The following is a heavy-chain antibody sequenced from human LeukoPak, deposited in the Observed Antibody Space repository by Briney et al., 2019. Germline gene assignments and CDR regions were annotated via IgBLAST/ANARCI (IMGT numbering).Heavy chain of an antibody. Sequence: GGSLRLSCAASGFTFSSHEMNWVRQAPGEGLEWSSYISGSGSTIYYADSAKGRFTISREKAKTGLSRRMSSLRSEDTCVYYCASNFASRSGWYTGVGYFAYWGQGALVTVSS. J-gene: IGHJ4*02. V-gene: IGHV3-48*03. D-gene: IGHD6-19*01. CDR1: GFTFSSHE. CDR3: ASNFASRSGWYTGVGYFAY. CDR2: ISGSGSTI.